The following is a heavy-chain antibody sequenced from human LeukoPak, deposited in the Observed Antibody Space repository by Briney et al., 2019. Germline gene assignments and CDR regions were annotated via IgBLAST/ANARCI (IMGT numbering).Heavy chain of an antibody. V-gene: IGHV4-4*02. D-gene: IGHD2-15*01. CDR3: ARLLGYCSGGSCYPRWFAP. Sequence: PSGTLSLTCGVSGGSISSTNWWSWVRQPPGQGLEWIGEISLSGLTNYNPSLKSRVTMSLDTSKNHFSLKLTSVTAADTAVYYCARLLGYCSGGSCYPRWFAPWGQGTLVTVSS. CDR1: GGSISSTNW. J-gene: IGHJ5*02. CDR2: ISLSGLT.